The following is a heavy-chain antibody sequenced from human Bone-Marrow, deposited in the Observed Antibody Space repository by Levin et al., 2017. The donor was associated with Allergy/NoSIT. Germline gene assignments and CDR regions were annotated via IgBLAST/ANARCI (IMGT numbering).Heavy chain of an antibody. D-gene: IGHD3-10*01. J-gene: IGHJ4*02. CDR3: ATAPGYYATSPFDF. CDR2: IKSKTDGGTT. CDR1: GFTFKNAW. V-gene: IGHV3-15*07. Sequence: PGGSLRLSCAASGFTFKNAWMNWVRQAPGKGLEWVGRIKSKTDGGTTDYAAPVEGRFTISRDDSKNTVFLQLNSLKTEDTAVYYCATAPGYYATSPFDFWGQGTLVTVSS.